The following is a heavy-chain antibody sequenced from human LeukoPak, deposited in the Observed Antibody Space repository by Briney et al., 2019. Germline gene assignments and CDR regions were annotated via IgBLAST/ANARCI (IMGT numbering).Heavy chain of an antibody. CDR3: ARGCQWLVPDNWFDP. D-gene: IGHD6-19*01. V-gene: IGHV3-74*01. CDR2: INSDGCST. Sequence: SGGSLRLSCAASGFTFSSYWMHWVRQAPGKGLVWVSRINSDGCSTSYADSVKGRFTISRDNAKNTLYLQMNSLRAEDTAVYYCARGCQWLVPDNWFDPWGQGTLVTVSS. J-gene: IGHJ5*02. CDR1: GFTFSSYW.